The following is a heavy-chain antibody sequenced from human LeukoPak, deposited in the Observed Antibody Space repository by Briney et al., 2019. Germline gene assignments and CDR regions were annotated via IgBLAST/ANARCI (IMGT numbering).Heavy chain of an antibody. CDR2: MSYSGNT. V-gene: IGHV4-39*01. Sequence: SETLSLTCTVSDVSISSSPYYWGWIRQPPGKGLEWIGSMSYSGNTNYSPSLKSRLTMSVDTSKNQFSLNLSSVTAADTAVYYCARQGRGRTPDYWGQGTLVTVSS. CDR3: ARQGRGRTPDY. D-gene: IGHD1-14*01. J-gene: IGHJ4*02. CDR1: DVSISSSPYY.